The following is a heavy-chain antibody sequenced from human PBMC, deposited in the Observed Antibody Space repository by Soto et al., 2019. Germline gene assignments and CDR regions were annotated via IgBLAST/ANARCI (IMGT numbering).Heavy chain of an antibody. CDR1: VGSFSGYY. V-gene: IGHV4-34*01. J-gene: IGHJ3*02. D-gene: IGHD3-16*01. CDR2: FNHSRST. Sequence: SETLPLTCAVYVGSFSGYYWSLIRQPPGKGLEWIGEFNHSRSTNYNPSLKSRVTISVYTSKNQFSLKLSSVTAADTAVYYGARGRSLDYDYVWGSPRGAFDIWGQGTMVAVSS. CDR3: ARGRSLDYDYVWGSPRGAFDI.